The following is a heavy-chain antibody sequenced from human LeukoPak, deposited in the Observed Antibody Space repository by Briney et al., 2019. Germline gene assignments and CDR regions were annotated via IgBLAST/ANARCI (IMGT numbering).Heavy chain of an antibody. D-gene: IGHD3-22*01. Sequence: ASVKVSCKASGYTFSDYYMHWVRQAPGQGLEWMGWIDPHSGGTNYAQRFQGRVTMTRGTSINTAYMELSRLRSDDTAVYYCAREYYDSSGRKHGFDIWGQGTMVTVSS. V-gene: IGHV1-2*02. CDR1: GYTFSDYY. J-gene: IGHJ3*02. CDR3: AREYYDSSGRKHGFDI. CDR2: IDPHSGGT.